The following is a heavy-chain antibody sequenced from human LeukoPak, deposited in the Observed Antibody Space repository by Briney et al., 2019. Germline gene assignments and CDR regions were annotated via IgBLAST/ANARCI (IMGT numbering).Heavy chain of an antibody. V-gene: IGHV3-30*03. CDR3: ARDNLVVAAIPIDY. CDR2: ISYDVSTK. D-gene: IGHD2-15*01. Sequence: GGSLRLSCAASGFTFRSYGMHWVRQVPGKGLEWVAVISYDVSTKYYADSVKGRFTISRDNSKNTLYLQMKSLRAEDTAVYYCARDNLVVAAIPIDYWGQGTLVTVSS. J-gene: IGHJ4*02. CDR1: GFTFRSYG.